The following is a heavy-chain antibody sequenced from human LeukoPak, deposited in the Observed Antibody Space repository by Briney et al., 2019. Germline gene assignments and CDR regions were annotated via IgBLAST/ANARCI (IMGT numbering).Heavy chain of an antibody. Sequence: GGSLRLSRAASGFTFSAYGMHWVRQAPGKGLEWVTFIRSDGNEKYYADSVKGRFTISRDNSKSTLYLQMNSLRAEDTAVYYCAQERDRRGYFDYWGQGTLVTVSS. CDR3: AQERDRRGYFDY. D-gene: IGHD2-15*01. V-gene: IGHV3-30*02. J-gene: IGHJ4*02. CDR2: IRSDGNEK. CDR1: GFTFSAYG.